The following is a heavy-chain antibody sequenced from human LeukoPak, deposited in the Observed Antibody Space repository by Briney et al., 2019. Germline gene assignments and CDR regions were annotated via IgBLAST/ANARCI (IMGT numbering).Heavy chain of an antibody. V-gene: IGHV4-34*01. J-gene: IGHJ4*02. D-gene: IGHD6-13*01. CDR1: GGSFSGYY. CDR2: INHSGST. Sequence: TSETLSLTCAVYGGSFSGYYWSWIRQPPGKGLEWIGEINHSGSTNYNPSLKSRVTISVDTSKNQFSLKLSSVTAADTAVYYCARGGVAAAGPIFDYWGRGTLVTVSS. CDR3: ARGGVAAAGPIFDY.